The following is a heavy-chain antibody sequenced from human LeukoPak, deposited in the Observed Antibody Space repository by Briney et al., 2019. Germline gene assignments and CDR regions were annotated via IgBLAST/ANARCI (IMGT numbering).Heavy chain of an antibody. CDR2: IYPADSDT. J-gene: IGHJ4*02. D-gene: IGHD3-9*01. V-gene: IGHV5-51*01. Sequence: GESLKISCKGSGYSFTSHWIGWVRQLPGKGLEWMGIIYPADSDTKYSPSFQGQVTISADKSINTAYLQWSGLKVSDTAIYYCTRHPYFNILTGYYAVFHYWGQGTLVTVPS. CDR1: GYSFTSHW. CDR3: TRHPYFNILTGYYAVFHY.